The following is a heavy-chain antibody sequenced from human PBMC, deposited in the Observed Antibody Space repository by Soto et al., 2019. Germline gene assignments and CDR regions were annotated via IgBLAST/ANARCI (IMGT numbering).Heavy chain of an antibody. CDR1: GYTFTPYG. CDR2: ISGEGEKT. J-gene: IGHJ6*02. Sequence: SVSDSSKASGYTFTPYGISWVRQAPRKGLELMGWISGEGEKTKFVGKFQGRVAMTIDTASSTGCMELRSLRSDDTAVYYCARALYTSIGVSVYYEYGMDVWGQGTTVTDAS. D-gene: IGHD6-13*01. CDR3: ARALYTSIGVSVYYEYGMDV. V-gene: IGHV1-18*04.